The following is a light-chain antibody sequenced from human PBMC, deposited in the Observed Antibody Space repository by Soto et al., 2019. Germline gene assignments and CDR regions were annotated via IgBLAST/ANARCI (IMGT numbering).Light chain of an antibody. CDR1: QSVSSN. V-gene: IGKV3-15*01. Sequence: EIVMTQSPATLSVSPGARDPLSWRASQSVSSNLAWYQQKPGQAPRLLIYGASTRATGIPARFSGSGSGTDFTLTISRLEPEDFAVYYCQQYGSSGTFGQGTKVDIK. J-gene: IGKJ1*01. CDR3: QQYGSSGT. CDR2: GAS.